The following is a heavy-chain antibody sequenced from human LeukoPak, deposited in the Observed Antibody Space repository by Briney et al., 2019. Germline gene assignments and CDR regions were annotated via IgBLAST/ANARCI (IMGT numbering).Heavy chain of an antibody. CDR2: ISAYNGNT. CDR3: ARVGWPYYDYYMDV. D-gene: IGHD2-15*01. V-gene: IGHV1-18*01. CDR1: GYTFTSYG. J-gene: IGHJ6*03. Sequence: ASVNVSCMASGYTFTSYGINWVRPAPGQGLDWMGWISAYNGNTNYAQKLQGRVTMTTDTSTSTAYMELRSLRPDDTAVYYCARVGWPYYDYYMDVWGKGTTVTVSS.